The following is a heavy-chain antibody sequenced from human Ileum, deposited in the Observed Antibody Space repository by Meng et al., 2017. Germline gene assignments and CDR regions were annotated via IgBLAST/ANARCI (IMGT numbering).Heavy chain of an antibody. CDR1: GGSFSSGIW. Sequence: QLQLLESGPGLVKPSGTLSLTCCVSGGSFSSGIWWGWVRQPPGKGLEWIGEIFHTGNTNYNPSLQSRVSLSIDKSKNQFSLKVISVTAADTAVYYCVNYCSGGKCSPNEKTQHWGQGTLVTVS. D-gene: IGHD2-15*01. CDR3: VNYCSGGKCSPNEKTQH. CDR2: IFHTGNT. V-gene: IGHV4-4*02. J-gene: IGHJ1*01.